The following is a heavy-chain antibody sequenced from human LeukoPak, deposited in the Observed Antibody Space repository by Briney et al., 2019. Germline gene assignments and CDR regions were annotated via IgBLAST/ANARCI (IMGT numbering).Heavy chain of an antibody. D-gene: IGHD6-19*01. J-gene: IGHJ3*02. CDR1: GYSISSGYY. CDR3: ARATPGYSSGWYEGPEAFDI. V-gene: IGHV4-38-2*02. Sequence: SETLSLTCTVSGYSISSGYYWGWIRQPPGKGLEWIGRIYHSGSTYYNPSLKSRVTISVDTSKNLFSLKLSSVTAADTAVYYCARATPGYSSGWYEGPEAFDIWGQGTMVTVSS. CDR2: IYHSGST.